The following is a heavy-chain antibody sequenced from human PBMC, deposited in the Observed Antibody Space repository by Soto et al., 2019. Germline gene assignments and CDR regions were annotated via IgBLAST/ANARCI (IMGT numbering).Heavy chain of an antibody. V-gene: IGHV3-23*01. Sequence: EVQLLESGGGLVQPGGSLRLSCAASGFTFSSYAMSWVRQAPGKGLEWISGVSGSGGSTYYADSVKGRFTISRDNSKDTLYLPMNNLRAEDTAVYYCAKPPDYNWNDYWGQGTLVTVSS. CDR2: VSGSGGST. CDR1: GFTFSSYA. J-gene: IGHJ4*02. CDR3: AKPPDYNWNDY. D-gene: IGHD1-20*01.